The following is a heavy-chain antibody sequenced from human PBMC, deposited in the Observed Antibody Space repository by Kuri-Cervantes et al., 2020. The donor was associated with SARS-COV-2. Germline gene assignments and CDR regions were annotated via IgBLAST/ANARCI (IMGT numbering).Heavy chain of an antibody. J-gene: IGHJ3*02. CDR2: ISSSRNYI. CDR1: GFTSSSYN. D-gene: IGHD2-2*02. Sequence: GGSLRLSCAASGFTSSSYNMNWVRQAPGKGLEWVSSISSSRNYIYYADSVRGRFTISRDNAKNSLYLQMNSLRAEDTAVYYCARDYCSSTSCDNDAFDIWGQGTMVTVSS. CDR3: ARDYCSSTSCDNDAFDI. V-gene: IGHV3-21*01.